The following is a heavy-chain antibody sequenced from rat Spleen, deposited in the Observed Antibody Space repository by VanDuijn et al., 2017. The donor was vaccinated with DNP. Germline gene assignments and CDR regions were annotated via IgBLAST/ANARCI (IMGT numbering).Heavy chain of an antibody. Sequence: VQLKESGPGLVQPSQSLSLTCSVTGYSITSTYWGWIRKFPGNKMEWVGHISYSGGTSYNPSLKSRISITRDTSKNQFFLHLNSVTTEDTATYYCARWSDYFDYWGQGVMVTVSS. CDR1: GYSITSTY. J-gene: IGHJ2*01. V-gene: IGHV3-1*01. CDR3: ARWSDYFDY. CDR2: ISYSGGT.